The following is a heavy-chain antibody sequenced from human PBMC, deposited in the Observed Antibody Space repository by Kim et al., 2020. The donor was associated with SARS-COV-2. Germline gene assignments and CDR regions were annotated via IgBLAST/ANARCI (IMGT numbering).Heavy chain of an antibody. J-gene: IGHJ4*02. CDR3: ARVGHVGSYSFFDH. D-gene: IGHD1-26*01. CDR2: VHNTGSS. CDR1: GGSVSSSDFY. Sequence: SETLSLTCNVSGGSVSSSDFYWGWIRQSPGKGLEWIGHVHNTGSSFYNASLKSRISVSVDTFKNHLSLKLHSVTAADTAVYFCARVGHVGSYSFFDHWGQGPLVTVSS. V-gene: IGHV4-39*02.